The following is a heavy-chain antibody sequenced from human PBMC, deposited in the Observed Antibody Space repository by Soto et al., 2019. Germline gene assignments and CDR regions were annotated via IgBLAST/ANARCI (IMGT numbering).Heavy chain of an antibody. CDR3: ASQMRPRYFGWFLFYAFNI. Sequence: LGESLKISCKASGYSFTSYWIGWVRPMPGKGLEWMGIIYPGDSDTRYSPSFQGQVSIPADKSPSTVSLQWSSLKASEPARYYCASQMRPRYFGWFLFYAFNIWGQGTMVTVSS. D-gene: IGHD3-9*01. CDR2: IYPGDSDT. J-gene: IGHJ3*02. CDR1: GYSFTSYW. V-gene: IGHV5-51*01.